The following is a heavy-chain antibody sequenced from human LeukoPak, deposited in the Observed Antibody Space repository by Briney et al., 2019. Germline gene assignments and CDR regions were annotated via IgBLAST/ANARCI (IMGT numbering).Heavy chain of an antibody. V-gene: IGHV1-18*01. Sequence: GASVKVSCKASGYTFTTYGMTWVRQAPGQGLQWMGIIAYNGNTYYAENLQGRVTMTTDSSTNTAYMELRNLRSDDTAVYYCARYSSSWYLYDYWGHGTLVTVSS. CDR1: GYTFTTYG. CDR3: ARYSSSWYLYDY. D-gene: IGHD6-13*01. CDR2: IIAYNGNT. J-gene: IGHJ4*01.